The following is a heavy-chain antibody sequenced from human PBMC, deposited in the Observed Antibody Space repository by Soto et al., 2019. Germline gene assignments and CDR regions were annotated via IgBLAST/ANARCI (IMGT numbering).Heavy chain of an antibody. J-gene: IGHJ4*02. CDR2: INSDGSST. D-gene: IGHD1-26*01. Sequence: VSLRLSCAASGFTFSSYWMHWVRQAPGKGLVWVSRINSDGSSTSYADSVKGRFTISRDNAKNTLYLQMNSLRAEDTAVYYCARDLSGSYCICHWGQGTLVTVSS. CDR3: ARDLSGSYCICH. CDR1: GFTFSSYW. V-gene: IGHV3-74*01.